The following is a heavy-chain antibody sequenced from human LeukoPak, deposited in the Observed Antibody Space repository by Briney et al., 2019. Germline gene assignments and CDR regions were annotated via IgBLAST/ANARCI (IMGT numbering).Heavy chain of an antibody. CDR2: MNPNSGNT. D-gene: IGHD3-10*01. CDR1: GYTFTSYD. Sequence: GSVKVSCKASGYTFTSYDINWVRQATGQGLEWMGWMNPNSGNTGYAQKFQGRVTMTRNTSISTAYMELSSLRSEDTAIYYCARARGSGSYYGHDYYYYHYMDVWGKGTTVTVSS. V-gene: IGHV1-8*01. J-gene: IGHJ6*03. CDR3: ARARGSGSYYGHDYYYYHYMDV.